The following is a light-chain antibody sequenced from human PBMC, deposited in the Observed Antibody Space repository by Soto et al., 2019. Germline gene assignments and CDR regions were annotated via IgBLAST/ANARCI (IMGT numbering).Light chain of an antibody. Sequence: IVLTQSPCTLSLSPGERATHSCRASQSVSSTYLVWYQQKVGQAPRLLIYGASSRATGIPDRFSGSGSGTDFTLTINRMEPEDFAVYYCQQHETAVWTLGQGTKVDIK. V-gene: IGKV3-20*01. CDR3: QQHETAVWT. CDR2: GAS. J-gene: IGKJ1*01. CDR1: QSVSSTY.